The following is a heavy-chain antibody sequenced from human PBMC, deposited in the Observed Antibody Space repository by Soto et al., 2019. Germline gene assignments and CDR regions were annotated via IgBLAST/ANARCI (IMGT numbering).Heavy chain of an antibody. CDR2: ISSDGSRK. J-gene: IGHJ4*02. Sequence: QVQLVESGGGVVQPGRSLRPSCAASGFTFGNFGIHWVRQAPGKGLEWVADISSDGSRKFYADSVKGRFTISRDNSKNTLYLQMNSLRTEDTAVYFCARGCSGGTNCFYFDFWGQGILVTVSS. CDR1: GFTFGNFG. V-gene: IGHV3-30*03. CDR3: ARGCSGGTNCFYFDF. D-gene: IGHD6-13*01.